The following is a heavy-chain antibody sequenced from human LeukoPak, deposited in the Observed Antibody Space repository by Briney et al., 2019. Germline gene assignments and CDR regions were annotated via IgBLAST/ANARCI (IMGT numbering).Heavy chain of an antibody. CDR2: IVVGSGNT. D-gene: IGHD3-22*01. J-gene: IGHJ4*02. CDR3: AAESWGYDSSGYPH. CDR1: GFTFTSSA. Sequence: GTSVKVSCKASGFTFTSSAMQWVRQARGQRLEWIGWIVVGSGNTNYAQRFQERVTITRDMSTGTAYMELSSLRSEDTAVYYCAAESWGYDSSGYPHWGQGTLVTVSS. V-gene: IGHV1-58*02.